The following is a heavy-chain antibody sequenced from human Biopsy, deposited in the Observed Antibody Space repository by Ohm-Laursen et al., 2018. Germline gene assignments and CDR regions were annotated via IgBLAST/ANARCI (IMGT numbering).Heavy chain of an antibody. Sequence: GTLSLTCTVSGDSISSYYWSWIRQPPGKGLGWIGYVYYTGSTDYNPSLQSRVTISVDTSKNHFSLRLRSVTPADTAIYYCARGSNDFGGLYFPRWGQGTLLTVSS. V-gene: IGHV4-59*01. CDR2: VYYTGST. D-gene: IGHD4-23*01. CDR3: ARGSNDFGGLYFPR. CDR1: GDSISSYY. J-gene: IGHJ4*02.